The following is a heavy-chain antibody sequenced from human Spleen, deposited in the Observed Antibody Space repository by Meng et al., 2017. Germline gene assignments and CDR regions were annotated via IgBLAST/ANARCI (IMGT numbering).Heavy chain of an antibody. CDR1: GGSFSGYY. Sequence: QVQLQQWGAGLLKPSETLSLTCAVYGGSFSGYYWTWIRQPPGKGLESIGEINHSGSTNYNPPLKSRVTISVDTSKNQFSLNLRSVTAADTAVYYCARGNVATFLGYWGQGTLVTVSS. CDR3: ARGNVATFLGY. V-gene: IGHV4-34*01. J-gene: IGHJ4*02. CDR2: INHSGST. D-gene: IGHD5-12*01.